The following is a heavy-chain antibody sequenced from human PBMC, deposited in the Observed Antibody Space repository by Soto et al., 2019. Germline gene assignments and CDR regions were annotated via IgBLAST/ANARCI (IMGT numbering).Heavy chain of an antibody. V-gene: IGHV4-59*01. D-gene: IGHD2-2*01. CDR1: GGSISIYY. Sequence: QVQLQESGPGLVKPSQTLSLTCTVSGGSISIYYWSWIRQPPGKGLEWIGYIYNSGSTNSGSTKYNPSLRSRATISVDTSKNQFSLKLRSVTAADTAVYYCARGLVLGYCSSTSCCGWFGPWGQGIQVTVSS. CDR2: IYNSGST. J-gene: IGHJ5*02. CDR3: ARGLVLGYCSSTSCCGWFGP.